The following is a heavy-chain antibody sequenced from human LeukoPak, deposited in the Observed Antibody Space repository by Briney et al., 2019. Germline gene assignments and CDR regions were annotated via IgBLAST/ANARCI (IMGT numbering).Heavy chain of an antibody. V-gene: IGHV4-31*03. J-gene: IGHJ4*02. CDR1: GGSISSGGYY. D-gene: IGHD5-24*01. Sequence: SETLSPTCTVSGGSISSGGYYWSWIRQHPGKGLEWIGYIYYSGSTYYNPSLKSRVTISVDTSKNQFSLKLSSVTAADTAVYYCARERGMATIFWGQGTLVTVSS. CDR3: ARERGMATIF. CDR2: IYYSGST.